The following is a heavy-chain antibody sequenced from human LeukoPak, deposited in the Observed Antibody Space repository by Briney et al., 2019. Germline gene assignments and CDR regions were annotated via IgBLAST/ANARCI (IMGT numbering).Heavy chain of an antibody. CDR3: ARDGYKYYFDY. J-gene: IGHJ4*02. CDR2: IYTSGST. CDR1: GGSIRSGSYY. D-gene: IGHD5-24*01. V-gene: IGHV4-61*02. Sequence: SQTLSLTCTVSGGSIRSGSYYWSWIRQPAGKGLEWIGRIYTSGSTNYNRSLKSRVTISVDTSKNQFSLKLSSVTAAGTAVYYCARDGYKYYFDYWGQGTLVTVSS.